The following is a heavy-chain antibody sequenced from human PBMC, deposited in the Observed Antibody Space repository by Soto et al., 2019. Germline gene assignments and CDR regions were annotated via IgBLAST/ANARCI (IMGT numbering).Heavy chain of an antibody. CDR3: ARTFSDGLLSDY. CDR1: GYTFTSYY. Sequence: ASVKVSCKASGYTFTSYYMHWVRQAPGQGLEWMGMIKPTGGSTSCAQKFQGRVTMTRDTSTSTVYMELSSLTSEDTAVYYCARTFSDGLLSDYWGQGTLVTVSS. D-gene: IGHD6-25*01. CDR2: IKPTGGST. J-gene: IGHJ4*02. V-gene: IGHV1-46*01.